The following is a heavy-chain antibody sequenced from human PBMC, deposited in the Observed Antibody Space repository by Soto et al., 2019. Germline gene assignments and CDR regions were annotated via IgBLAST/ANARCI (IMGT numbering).Heavy chain of an antibody. D-gene: IGHD3-22*01. Sequence: TLSLTCTVSGGSISSGGYYWSWIRQHPGKGLEWIGYIYYSGSTYYNPSLKSRVTISVDTSKNQFSLKLSSVTAADTAVYYCARGPPSYYYDSSGYQDDYWGQGTLVTVSS. J-gene: IGHJ4*02. V-gene: IGHV4-31*03. CDR1: GGSISSGGYY. CDR2: IYYSGST. CDR3: ARGPPSYYYDSSGYQDDY.